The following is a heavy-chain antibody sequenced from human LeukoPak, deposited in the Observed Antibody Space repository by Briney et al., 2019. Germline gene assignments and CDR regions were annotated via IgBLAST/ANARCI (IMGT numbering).Heavy chain of an antibody. CDR3: ARRVIRGLNGWFDP. J-gene: IGHJ5*02. Sequence: PGGSLRLSCAASGFTFSDYYMTWIRQALGKGLEWVSYISNSVTAKYYEDSVKGRFTISRDNAKNSRYLQLNSLTADDTAVNYCARRVIRGLNGWFDPWGQGTLVTVSS. CDR1: GFTFSDYY. CDR2: ISNSVTAK. V-gene: IGHV3-11*01. D-gene: IGHD3/OR15-3a*01.